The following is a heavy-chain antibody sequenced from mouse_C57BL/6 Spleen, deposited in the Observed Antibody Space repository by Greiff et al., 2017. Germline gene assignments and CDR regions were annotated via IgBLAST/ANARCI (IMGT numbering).Heavy chain of an antibody. D-gene: IGHD2-5*01. Sequence: VQLQQPGAELVMPGASVKLSCKASGYTFTSYWMHWVKQRPGQGLEWIGEIDPSDSYTNYNQKLKGKSTLTVDKSSSTAYMQLSSLTSEDSAVYYCARSGYYSNYAGDYWGQGTTLTVSS. CDR2: IDPSDSYT. CDR3: ARSGYYSNYAGDY. J-gene: IGHJ2*01. CDR1: GYTFTSYW. V-gene: IGHV1-69*01.